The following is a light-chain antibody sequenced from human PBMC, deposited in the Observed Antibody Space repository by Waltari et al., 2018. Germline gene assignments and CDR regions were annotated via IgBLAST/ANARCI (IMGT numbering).Light chain of an antibody. CDR2: GAS. CDR3: QQYNNWPPWT. CDR1: QSVRNN. V-gene: IGKV3-15*01. J-gene: IGKJ1*01. Sequence: EIVMTQPPATLSVSPGESATLSCRASQSVRNNLVWYQQKPGQAPRLLIYGASTRVTGIPARFSGSGSGTEFTLTISSLQSEDFAVYYYQQYNNWPPWTFGQGTKVEIK.